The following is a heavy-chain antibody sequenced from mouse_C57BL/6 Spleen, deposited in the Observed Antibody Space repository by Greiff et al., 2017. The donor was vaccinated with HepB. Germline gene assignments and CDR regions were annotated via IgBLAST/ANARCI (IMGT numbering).Heavy chain of an antibody. D-gene: IGHD1-1*01. CDR2: IYPGDGDT. CDR1: GYAFSSSW. J-gene: IGHJ1*03. Sequence: QVQLQQSGPELVKPGASVKIPCKASGYAFSSSWMNWVKQRPGKGLEWIGRIYPGDGDTNYNGKFKGKATLTADKSSSTAYMQLSSLTSEDSAVYFCARYYGSSYGGYFDVWGTGTTVTVSS. CDR3: ARYYGSSYGGYFDV. V-gene: IGHV1-82*01.